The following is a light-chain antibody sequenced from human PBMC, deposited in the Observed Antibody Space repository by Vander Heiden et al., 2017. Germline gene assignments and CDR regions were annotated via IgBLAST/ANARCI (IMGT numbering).Light chain of an antibody. V-gene: IGKV1-5*03. CDR3: CQENSYLLT. CDR2: KAS. Sequence: PPALSASSADEGAITCRATQSISSWFASYHQKPGRAAKLLLYKASSIETAVPSTFSSSSSARAFTLTIISRLPPDYATYYCCQENSYLLTFGEGTKVEIK. J-gene: IGKJ2*01. CDR1: QSISSW.